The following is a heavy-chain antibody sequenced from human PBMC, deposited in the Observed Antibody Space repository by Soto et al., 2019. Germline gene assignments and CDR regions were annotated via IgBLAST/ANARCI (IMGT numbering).Heavy chain of an antibody. Sequence: EVPVLESGGGLVQPGGSLRLSCAASEFTFSSYAMSWVRQAPGKGLEWVSSISGSGGSTYYADSVKGRFTISRDNSKKTLYLQMNSLRAEDTAVYYCASVPGRNHYYFDYWGQGTLVTVSS. J-gene: IGHJ4*02. CDR2: ISGSGGST. V-gene: IGHV3-23*01. CDR1: EFTFSSYA. CDR3: ASVPGRNHYYFDY. D-gene: IGHD6-19*01.